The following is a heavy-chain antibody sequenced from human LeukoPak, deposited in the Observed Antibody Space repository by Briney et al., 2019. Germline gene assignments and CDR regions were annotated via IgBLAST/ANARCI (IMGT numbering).Heavy chain of an antibody. CDR2: INWSGGST. D-gene: IGHD3-3*01. J-gene: IGHJ4*02. Sequence: GGSLRLSCAASGFTFDDYGMSWVRQAPGKGLEWVSGINWSGGSTGYADSVKGRFTISRDNAKNSLYLQVNSLRAEDTALYYCATLYDFWSAYYPNWGQGTLVTVSS. CDR3: ATLYDFWSAYYPN. CDR1: GFTFDDYG. V-gene: IGHV3-20*04.